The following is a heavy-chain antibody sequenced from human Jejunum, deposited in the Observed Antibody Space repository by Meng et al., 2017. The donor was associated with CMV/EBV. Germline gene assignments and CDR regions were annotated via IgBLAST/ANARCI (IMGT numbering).Heavy chain of an antibody. D-gene: IGHD3-10*01. CDR3: ARATYDYGSGTNYYYYGMDV. J-gene: IGHJ6*02. CDR2: ISGRGRST. V-gene: IGHV3-64*02. CDR1: YT. Sequence: YTMHWVRQAPGRGLEFVSAISGRGRSTFYADSVKGRFTISRDNSKNTLYLQMSSLRAEDTAVYYCARATYDYGSGTNYYYYGMDVWGQGTTVTVSS.